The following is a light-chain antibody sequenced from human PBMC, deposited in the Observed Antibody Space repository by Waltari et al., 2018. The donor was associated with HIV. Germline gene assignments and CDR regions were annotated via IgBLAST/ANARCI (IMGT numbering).Light chain of an antibody. CDR2: GTS. J-gene: IGKJ1*01. CDR3: LQYNNWPPWT. V-gene: IGKV3-15*01. CDR1: QTIGSN. Sequence: EIVMTQSPATLSVSPGDRATLSCRASQTIGSNLAWYQQKPGQAPRLLIYGTSTRATGIPAMFSGLGSETEFTLTISSLQSEDFAVYYCLQYNNWPPWTFGQGTKVEIK.